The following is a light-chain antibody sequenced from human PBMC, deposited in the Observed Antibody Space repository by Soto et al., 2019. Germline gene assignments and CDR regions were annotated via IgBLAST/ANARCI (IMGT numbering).Light chain of an antibody. V-gene: IGKV1-17*01. Sequence: IQMTQSPSSLSASVGDRVTITCRASQDIRKDLAWYQQKPGKAPQILIYGASTLQSGVPSRFSGSGSGTEFTLTISSLQPEDFAAYYCQQLNSYPRSITFGQGTRLEI. CDR1: QDIRKD. J-gene: IGKJ5*01. CDR3: QQLNSYPRSIT. CDR2: GAS.